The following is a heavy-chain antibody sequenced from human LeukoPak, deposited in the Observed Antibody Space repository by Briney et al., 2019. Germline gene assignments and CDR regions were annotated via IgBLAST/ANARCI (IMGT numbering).Heavy chain of an antibody. V-gene: IGHV1-2*02. CDR3: AREISSSNWFDP. CDR1: GYTFTGYY. CDR2: INPSSGGT. J-gene: IGHJ5*02. D-gene: IGHD6-6*01. Sequence: GASVKVSCKASGYTFTGYYMHWVRQAPGQGLEWMGWINPSSGGTNYAQKFQGRVTMTRDTSISTAYMELSRLRSDDTAVYYCAREISSSNWFDPWGQGTLVTVSS.